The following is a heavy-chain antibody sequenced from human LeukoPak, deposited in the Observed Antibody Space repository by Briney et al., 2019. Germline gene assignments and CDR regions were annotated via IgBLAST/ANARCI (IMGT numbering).Heavy chain of an antibody. CDR2: IQYDGSDK. CDR1: GFTFSSYA. J-gene: IGHJ5*02. D-gene: IGHD4-17*01. V-gene: IGHV3-30*02. CDR3: AKDHGYGDYPSWWFDP. Sequence: PGGSLRLSCAAAGFTFSSYAMHWVRQAPGKGLEWVAFIQYDGSDKYYADSVKGRFTISRDNSKNTLYLQMNSLRAEDTAVYYCAKDHGYGDYPSWWFDPWGQGTLVTVSS.